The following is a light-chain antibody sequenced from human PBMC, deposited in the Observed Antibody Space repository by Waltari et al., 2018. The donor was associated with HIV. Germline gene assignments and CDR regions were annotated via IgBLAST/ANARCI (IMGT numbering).Light chain of an antibody. Sequence: NLMLTQPRSVSESPGQTVTISCTRSSGSFGSNFVQWYPHRPGSSPTTVILEDDQSPAGVPDRFSVSIDRASNSAYLTISGLKPEDEADYYCQSYDTTNRWIFGGGTQLTVL. V-gene: IGLV6-57*01. J-gene: IGLJ2*01. CDR3: QSYDTTNRWI. CDR1: SGSFGSNF. CDR2: EDD.